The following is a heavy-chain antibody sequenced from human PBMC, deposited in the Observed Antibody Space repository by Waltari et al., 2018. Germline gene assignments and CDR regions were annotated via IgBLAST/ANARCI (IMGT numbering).Heavy chain of an antibody. CDR2: INYSGDA. D-gene: IGHD1-26*01. Sequence: QVQLQQWGAGLLKPSETLSLTCDVYGGSFNTYSWAWIRQPPEKGLEWIGEINYSGDANYHPSLKSRVTISVDTSKNRFSLKLNSVTAADTAVYYCAGGTIGSGSYYDGGMDVWGQGTTVTVSS. CDR1: GGSFNTYS. CDR3: AGGTIGSGSYYDGGMDV. J-gene: IGHJ6*02. V-gene: IGHV4-34*01.